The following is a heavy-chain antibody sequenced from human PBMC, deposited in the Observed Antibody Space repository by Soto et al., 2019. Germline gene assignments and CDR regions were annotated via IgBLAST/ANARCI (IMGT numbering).Heavy chain of an antibody. J-gene: IGHJ4*02. CDR3: ARDLTTMIVVAPFDY. V-gene: IGHV3-48*02. D-gene: IGHD3-22*01. Sequence: GGSLRLSCAASGFTFSSYSMNWVRQAPGKGLEWVSYISSSSSTIYYADSVKGRFTISRDNAKNSLYLQMNSLRDEDTAVYYCARDLTTMIVVAPFDYWGQGTLVTVSS. CDR2: ISSSSSTI. CDR1: GFTFSSYS.